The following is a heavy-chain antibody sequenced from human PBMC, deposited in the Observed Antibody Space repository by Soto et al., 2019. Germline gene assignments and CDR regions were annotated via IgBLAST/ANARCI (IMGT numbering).Heavy chain of an antibody. CDR1: GYTFTSYD. V-gene: IGHV1-8*01. D-gene: IGHD1-26*01. J-gene: IGHJ5*02. CDR3: ARNTGATINWFAP. Sequence: QVQLVQSGAEVKKPGASVKVSCKASGYTFTSYDINWVRQATGQGLEWMGWMSPNSGNTGYAQKFQGRVTMPRNTSISTPYMELSSLRSEDTAVYYCARNTGATINWFAPWGQGTQVTVSS. CDR2: MSPNSGNT.